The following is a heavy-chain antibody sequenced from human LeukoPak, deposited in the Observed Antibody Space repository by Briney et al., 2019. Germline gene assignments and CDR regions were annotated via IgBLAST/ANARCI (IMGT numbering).Heavy chain of an antibody. D-gene: IGHD1-26*01. J-gene: IGHJ4*02. CDR3: VRDRGTYRPIDY. CDR2: IKQDGSEK. CDR1: GFTFSSYW. Sequence: GGSLRLSCAASGFTFSSYWMSWVRQAPGKGLEWVANIKQDGSEKYYVDSVKGRFTISRENAKNSLYLQMNSLRAEDTAIYYCVRDRGTYRPIDYWGQGTLVTVSS. V-gene: IGHV3-7*03.